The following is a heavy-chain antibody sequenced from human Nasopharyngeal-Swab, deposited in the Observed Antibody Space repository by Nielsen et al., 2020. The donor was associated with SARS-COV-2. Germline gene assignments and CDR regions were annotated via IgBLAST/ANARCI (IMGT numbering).Heavy chain of an antibody. D-gene: IGHD4-17*01. CDR2: ISSSSSYI. Sequence: VRQAPGKGLEWVSSISSSSSYIYYADSVKGRFTISRDNAKNSLYPQMNSLRAEDTAVYYCAKLGDLIVMGDYFRNPWGQGTLVTVSS. J-gene: IGHJ5*02. V-gene: IGHV3-21*01. CDR3: AKLGDLIVMGDYFRNP.